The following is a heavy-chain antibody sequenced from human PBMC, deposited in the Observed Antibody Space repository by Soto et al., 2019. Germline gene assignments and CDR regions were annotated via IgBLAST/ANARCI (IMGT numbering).Heavy chain of an antibody. CDR1: VGTLSRYA. J-gene: IGHJ4*02. CDR2: IITIFGTA. V-gene: IGHV1-69*13. D-gene: IGHD2-8*01. CDR3: ARDVPWCTKGVCPGGSFRYFDY. Sequence: SVKAACRSSVGTLSRYAITSVRQAPGKGLEWMGGIITIFGTANYAQKFQGRVTITADESTSTAYMELSRLRSEETHVYYCARDVPWCTKGVCPGGSFRYFDYWGQGTLVTVSS.